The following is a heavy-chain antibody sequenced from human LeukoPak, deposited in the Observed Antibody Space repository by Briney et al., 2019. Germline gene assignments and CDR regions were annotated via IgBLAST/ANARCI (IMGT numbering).Heavy chain of an antibody. Sequence: GGSLRLSCAASGFTFSSYAMSWVRQAPGKGLEWVSAISGSGGSTYYADSVKGRFTISRDSSKNTLYLQMNSLRAEDTAVYYCAETGRSSWGFFDYCGQGTLVTVSS. V-gene: IGHV3-23*01. D-gene: IGHD6-13*01. CDR3: AETGRSSWGFFDY. CDR2: ISGSGGST. J-gene: IGHJ4*02. CDR1: GFTFSSYA.